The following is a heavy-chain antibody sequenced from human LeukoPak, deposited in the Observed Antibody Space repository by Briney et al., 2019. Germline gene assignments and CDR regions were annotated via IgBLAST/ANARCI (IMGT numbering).Heavy chain of an antibody. CDR3: ARVTGSGSGTYYFDY. D-gene: IGHD3-10*01. Sequence: KPGGSLRLSCAASGFTFSSYSMNWVRQAPGKGLEWVSSISSSSSYIYYADSVKGRFTISRDNAKNSLYLQMNSLRAEDTAVYYCARVTGSGSGTYYFDYWGQGTLVTVSS. CDR1: GFTFSSYS. V-gene: IGHV3-21*01. CDR2: ISSSSSYI. J-gene: IGHJ4*02.